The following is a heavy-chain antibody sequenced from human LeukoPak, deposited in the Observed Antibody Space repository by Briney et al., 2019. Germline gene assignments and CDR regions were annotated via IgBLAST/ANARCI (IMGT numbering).Heavy chain of an antibody. CDR1: TFTFSSYN. CDR2: ISSSGSTI. D-gene: IGHD6-19*01. CDR3: ARQAVAGTDADY. Sequence: GGSLRLSCAASTFTFSSYNMNWVRQAPGKGLEWVSYISSSGSTIYYADSVKGRFTISRDNAKNSLYLQMNSLRAEDTAVYYCARQAVAGTDADYRGQGTLVTVSS. V-gene: IGHV3-48*04. J-gene: IGHJ4*02.